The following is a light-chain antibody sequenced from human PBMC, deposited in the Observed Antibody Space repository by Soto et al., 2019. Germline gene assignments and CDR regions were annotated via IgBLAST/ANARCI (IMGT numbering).Light chain of an antibody. Sequence: EIVLTQSPGTLSLSPGERATLSCRASQSVSRSSLAWYQQKPGQAPRLLIYGASSRATGVPDRVSGSGSGTDFTLTVSRLEPEDFAVYYCQQYGSSPPTFGQGTKVDNK. V-gene: IGKV3-20*01. J-gene: IGKJ1*01. CDR3: QQYGSSPPT. CDR2: GAS. CDR1: QSVSRSS.